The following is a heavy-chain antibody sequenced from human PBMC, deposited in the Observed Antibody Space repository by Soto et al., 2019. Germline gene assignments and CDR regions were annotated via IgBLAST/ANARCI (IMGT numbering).Heavy chain of an antibody. Sequence: PSQTLSLTCAISGDSVSSNSAAWNWIRQSPSRGLEWLGRTYYRSKWYNDYAVSVKSRITINPDTSKNQFSLQLNSVTPEDTAVYYCARVGCSGGSCSYYYSGMDVWGQGTTVTVSS. CDR2: TYYRSKWYN. V-gene: IGHV6-1*01. D-gene: IGHD2-15*01. J-gene: IGHJ6*02. CDR3: ARVGCSGGSCSYYYSGMDV. CDR1: GDSVSSNSAA.